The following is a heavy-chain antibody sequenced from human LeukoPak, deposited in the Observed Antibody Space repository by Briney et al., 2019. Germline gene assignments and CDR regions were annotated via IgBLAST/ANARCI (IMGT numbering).Heavy chain of an antibody. CDR3: ARLTVSGQLDS. Sequence: GGSLRLSCAASGFTVRSNYMNWVRRAPGKGLEWVSVIYSDGSIYYADSVKGRFTISRDFSKNTLYLQMNSLRVEDTAVYYCARLTVSGQLDSWGQGTLVTVSS. CDR2: IYSDGSI. V-gene: IGHV3-66*01. CDR1: GFTVRSNY. D-gene: IGHD6-19*01. J-gene: IGHJ5*01.